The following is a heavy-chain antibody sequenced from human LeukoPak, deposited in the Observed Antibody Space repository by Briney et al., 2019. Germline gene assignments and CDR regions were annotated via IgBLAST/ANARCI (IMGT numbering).Heavy chain of an antibody. CDR1: GFTFTSSA. CDR3: AADLNYYDSSGSGDY. V-gene: IGHV1-58*02. Sequence: SVKVSCKASGFTFTSSAMQWVRQARGQRLEWIGWIVVGSGNTNYAQKFQERVTITRDMSTSTAYMELTSLRSEDTAVFYCAADLNYYDSSGSGDYWGQGTLVTVSS. J-gene: IGHJ4*02. CDR2: IVVGSGNT. D-gene: IGHD3-22*01.